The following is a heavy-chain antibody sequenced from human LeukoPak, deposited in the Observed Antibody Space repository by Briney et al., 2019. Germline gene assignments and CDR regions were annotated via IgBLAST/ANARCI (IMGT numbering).Heavy chain of an antibody. CDR1: GFTFSSYA. Sequence: GGSLRLSCAASGFTFSSYAMSWVRQAPGKGLEWVSAISGGGGSTYYADSVKGRFTNSRDNSKSTLYLQMNSLRAEDTAVYYCAKSRGVVTAGIIDSWGQGTLVTVSS. D-gene: IGHD2-2*01. CDR3: AKSRGVVTAGIIDS. V-gene: IGHV3-23*01. J-gene: IGHJ4*02. CDR2: ISGGGGST.